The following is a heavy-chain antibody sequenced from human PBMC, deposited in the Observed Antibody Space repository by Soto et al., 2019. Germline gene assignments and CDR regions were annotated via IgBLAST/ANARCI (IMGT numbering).Heavy chain of an antibody. V-gene: IGHV4-59*01. D-gene: IGHD1-26*01. CDR2: FYYSGST. CDR1: GGSISSYY. CDR3: ARVWSGSYYFDY. J-gene: IGHJ4*02. Sequence: SETLSLTCTVSGGSISSYYWSWIRQPPGKGLEWIGYFYYSGSTNYNPSLKSRVTISVDTSKNQFSLKLSSVTAADTAVYYCARVWSGSYYFDYWGQGTLVTVSS.